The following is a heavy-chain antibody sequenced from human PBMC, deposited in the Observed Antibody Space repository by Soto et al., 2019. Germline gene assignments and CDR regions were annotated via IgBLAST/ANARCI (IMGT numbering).Heavy chain of an antibody. D-gene: IGHD2-15*01. V-gene: IGHV3-74*02. CDR2: INSDGSVS. CDR3: ARGDCVGGTCYSLAGSFFYYMDV. J-gene: IGHJ6*03. Sequence: EVQLVESGGCLVQPGGSLRLSCAASGFTFSNYWMYWVRQAPGKGLEWVSRINSDGSVSSHADSVRGRLTISRDNVKNTLYLHMDSLRAEDTAVYFCARGDCVGGTCYSLAGSFFYYMDVWGKGTTVTVFS. CDR1: GFTFSNYW.